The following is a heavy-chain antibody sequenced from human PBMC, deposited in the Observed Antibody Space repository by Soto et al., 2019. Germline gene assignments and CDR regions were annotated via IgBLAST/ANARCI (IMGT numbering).Heavy chain of an antibody. CDR1: GGTFSSYT. V-gene: IGHV1-69*02. CDR3: ARGREGHDAFDI. CDR2: IIPILGIA. Sequence: SVKVSCKASGGTFSSYTISWVRQAPGQGLEWMGRIIPILGIANYAQKFQGRVTISVDTSKNQFSLKLSSVTAADTAVYYCARGREGHDAFDIWGQGTMVTVSS. J-gene: IGHJ3*02.